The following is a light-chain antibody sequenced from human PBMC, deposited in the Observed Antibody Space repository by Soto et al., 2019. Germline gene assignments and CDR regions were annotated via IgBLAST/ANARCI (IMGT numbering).Light chain of an antibody. CDR1: SSNIGINY. CDR3: GTWDSSLSVYV. V-gene: IGLV1-51*01. J-gene: IGLJ1*01. Sequence: QSVLTQPPSVSAAPGQKITISCSGSSSNIGINYVSWFQHPPGTAPKLLMYDNNKRPSGIPDRFSGSKSGTSATLGITGLQTGDEADYYCGTWDSSLSVYVFGTGTKLTVL. CDR2: DNN.